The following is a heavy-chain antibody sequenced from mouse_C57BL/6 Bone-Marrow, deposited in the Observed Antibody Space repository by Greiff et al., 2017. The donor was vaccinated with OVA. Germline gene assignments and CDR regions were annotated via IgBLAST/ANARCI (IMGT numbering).Heavy chain of an antibody. D-gene: IGHD5-5*01. CDR3: ARKHYPWYFDV. Sequence: QVQLQQSGAELVKPGASVKISCKASGYAFSSYWMNWVKQRPGKGLEWIGQIYPGDGDTNDNGKFKGKATLTADKSSSPAYMQLSSLTSEDSAVYVCARKHYPWYFDVWGTGTTVTVSS. CDR1: GYAFSSYW. CDR2: IYPGDGDT. V-gene: IGHV1-80*01. J-gene: IGHJ1*03.